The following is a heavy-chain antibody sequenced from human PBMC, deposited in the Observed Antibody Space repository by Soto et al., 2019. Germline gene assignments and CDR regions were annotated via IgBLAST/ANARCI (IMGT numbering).Heavy chain of an antibody. D-gene: IGHD2-2*02. J-gene: IGHJ4*02. Sequence: SVKLSCKISGNRISKYVISWVRQAPGHGLEWLGRIIPIFNSTKYAQSFQGRVTITADKSTSTAPLELSSLRSDDTAVYYCAREGRGKKAGYNGLVSLGYWGQGTLVTVSS. CDR1: GNRISKYV. V-gene: IGHV1-69*06. CDR2: IIPIFNST. CDR3: AREGRGKKAGYNGLVSLGY.